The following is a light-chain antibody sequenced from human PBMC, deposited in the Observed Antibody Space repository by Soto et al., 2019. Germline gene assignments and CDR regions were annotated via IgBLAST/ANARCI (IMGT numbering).Light chain of an antibody. J-gene: IGKJ2*01. CDR1: QTISTY. CDR2: DAS. CDR3: QQSDSTPYT. V-gene: IGKV1-39*01. Sequence: DIQMTQSPSSLSASVGDRVTITCRASQTISTYLNWYQQKPGKAPRLLIYDASSLLSGVPSRFSGSGSGTDFTLTSASLQPEDFSTYYCQQSDSTPYTFGQGTKVDI.